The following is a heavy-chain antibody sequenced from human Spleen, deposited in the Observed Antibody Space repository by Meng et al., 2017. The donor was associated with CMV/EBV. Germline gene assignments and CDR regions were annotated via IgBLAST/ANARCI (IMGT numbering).Heavy chain of an antibody. D-gene: IGHD2-21*02. CDR2: INPSGGST. V-gene: IGHV1-46*01. CDR1: GYTFTSYY. Sequence: QVQLVQSGAEGKKPGASVKVSCKASGYTFTSYYMHWVRQAPGQGLEWMGIINPSGGSTSYAQKFQGRVTMTRDTSTSTVYMELRSLRSDDTAVYYCARDRTVVVTAPGYWGQGTLVTVSS. CDR3: ARDRTVVVTAPGY. J-gene: IGHJ4*02.